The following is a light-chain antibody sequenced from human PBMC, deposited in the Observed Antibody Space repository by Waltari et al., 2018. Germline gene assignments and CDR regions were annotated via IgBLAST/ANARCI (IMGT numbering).Light chain of an antibody. CDR1: QDINKN. J-gene: IGKJ4*01. V-gene: IGKV1-33*01. CDR2: DAS. Sequence: DIQMTQAPSSLSASVGDRVTITCQASQDINKNLNWFQQKPGKAPKVLIYDASNLRTGVPLRFSGSGSGTHFTFTINNLQPEDIATYYCQHYENLPLTFGGGTKVEIK. CDR3: QHYENLPLT.